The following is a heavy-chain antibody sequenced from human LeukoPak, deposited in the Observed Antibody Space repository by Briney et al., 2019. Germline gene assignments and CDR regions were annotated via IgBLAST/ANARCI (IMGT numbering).Heavy chain of an antibody. CDR1: GCSISSSSYY. V-gene: IGHV4-39*01. CDR2: IYYSGST. Sequence: SETLSLTCTVSGCSISSSSYYWGWIRQPPGKGLEWIGSIYYSGSTYYNPSLKSRVTISVDTSKNQFSLKLSSVAAADTAVYYCARGNDYGDYHWFDPWGQGTLVTVSS. D-gene: IGHD4-17*01. CDR3: ARGNDYGDYHWFDP. J-gene: IGHJ5*02.